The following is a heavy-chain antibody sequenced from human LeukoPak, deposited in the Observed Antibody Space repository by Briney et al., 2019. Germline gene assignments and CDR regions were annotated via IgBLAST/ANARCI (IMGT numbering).Heavy chain of an antibody. CDR2: ISYDGSNK. Sequence: GGSLRLSCAASGFTFSSYGMHWVRQAPGKGLEWVAVISYDGSNKYYADSVKGRFTISRDNSKNTLYLQMNSLRAEDTTVYYCAELGITMIGGVWGKGTTVTISS. J-gene: IGHJ6*04. CDR3: AELGITMIGGV. D-gene: IGHD3-10*02. V-gene: IGHV3-30*18. CDR1: GFTFSSYG.